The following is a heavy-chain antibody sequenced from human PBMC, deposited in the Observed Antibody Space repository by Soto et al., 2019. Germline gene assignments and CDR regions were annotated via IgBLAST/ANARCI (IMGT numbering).Heavy chain of an antibody. CDR1: GYTFTGYA. V-gene: IGHV1-3*01. CDR2: INAGNGNT. Sequence: ASVKVSCKASGYTFTGYAMHWVRQAPGQRLEWMGWINAGNGNTKYSQKFQGRVTITRDTSASTAYMELSSLRSEDTAVYYCARAVAVASPGTDWGQGTLVTVSS. CDR3: ARAVAVASPGTD. J-gene: IGHJ4*02. D-gene: IGHD6-19*01.